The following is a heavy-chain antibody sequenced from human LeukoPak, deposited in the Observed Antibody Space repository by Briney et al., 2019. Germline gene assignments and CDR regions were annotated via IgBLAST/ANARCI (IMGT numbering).Heavy chain of an antibody. CDR2: ISYDGSNK. CDR3: WYYYDSSGYYFDY. Sequence: GGSLRLSCAASGFTFSSYSMNWVRQAPGKGLEWVAVISYDGSNKYYADSVKGRFTISRDNSKNTLYLQMNSLRAEDTAVYYCWYYYDSSGYYFDYWGQGTLVTVSS. CDR1: GFTFSSYS. J-gene: IGHJ4*02. V-gene: IGHV3-30*03. D-gene: IGHD3-22*01.